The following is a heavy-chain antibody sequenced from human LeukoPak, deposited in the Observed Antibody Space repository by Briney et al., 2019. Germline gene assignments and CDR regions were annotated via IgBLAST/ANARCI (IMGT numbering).Heavy chain of an antibody. J-gene: IGHJ5*02. Sequence: SETLSLTCTVSGGSLRSSTYYWGWIRQPPGKGLEWIGTIYYSGSTYYNPSLKSRVTISVDTSKNQFSLKLSSVTAADTAVYYCARETTLRRKQWLVPGWFDPWGQGTLVTVSS. D-gene: IGHD6-19*01. CDR1: GGSLRSSTYY. V-gene: IGHV4-39*01. CDR3: ARETTLRRKQWLVPGWFDP. CDR2: IYYSGST.